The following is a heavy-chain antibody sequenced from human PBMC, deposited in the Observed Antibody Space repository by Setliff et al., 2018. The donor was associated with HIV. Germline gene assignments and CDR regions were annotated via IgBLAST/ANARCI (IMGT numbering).Heavy chain of an antibody. Sequence: ASVKVSCKASGYTFTTYGISWVRQAPGQGLEWMGIINPSGGSTTYAQKFQGRVTMTRDTSTSTVYMELSSLRSEDTAVYYCARDDEDGTDCSGGSCRRWFDPWGQGTLVTVSS. J-gene: IGHJ5*02. CDR2: INPSGGST. CDR3: ARDDEDGTDCSGGSCRRWFDP. D-gene: IGHD2-15*01. V-gene: IGHV1-46*01. CDR1: GYTFTTYG.